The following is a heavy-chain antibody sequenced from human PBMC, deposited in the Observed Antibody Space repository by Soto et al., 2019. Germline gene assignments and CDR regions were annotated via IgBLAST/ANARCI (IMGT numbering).Heavy chain of an antibody. J-gene: IGHJ4*02. V-gene: IGHV4-61*01. CDR2: IYYSGST. CDR3: ARVRSSGYYGLLDY. CDR1: GGSVSNSSFY. D-gene: IGHD3-22*01. Sequence: PSETLSLTCAVSGGSVSNSSFYWSWIRQPPGERLEWIGNIYYSGSTNYNPSLKSRVTISVHTSKNQFSLKLTSVTAADTAVYYCARVRSSGYYGLLDYWGQGTLVTV.